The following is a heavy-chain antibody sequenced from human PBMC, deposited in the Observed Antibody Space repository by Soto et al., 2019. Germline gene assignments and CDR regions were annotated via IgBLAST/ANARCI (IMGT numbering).Heavy chain of an antibody. CDR2: IKQDGGDD. V-gene: IGHV3-7*01. CDR1: GFTFSSYW. Sequence: EVQLVESGGGLVQFGGSLRLSCAASGFTFSSYWMSWVRQAPGEGLEWVANIKQDGGDDYYVDSVKGRFTIFRDNAKNSLYLQLNSLRVEDTAVYYCARGDGEYGHGHYYFDHWGQGDLVCVSS. J-gene: IGHJ4*02. CDR3: ARGDGEYGHGHYYFDH. D-gene: IGHD4-17*01.